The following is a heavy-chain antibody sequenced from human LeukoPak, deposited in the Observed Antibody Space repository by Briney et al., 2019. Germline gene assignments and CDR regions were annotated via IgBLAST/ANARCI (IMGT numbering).Heavy chain of an antibody. J-gene: IGHJ4*02. V-gene: IGHV3-53*01. Sequence: GGSLRLSCAASGFTVSINYMSWVRQAPGKGLEWGSIIYSAGSTYYADSVRGRFTISRDSSKNTVCLQMNSLRAEDTAVYYCASGGLGARKYYSDPFHYWGQGTLVTVSS. CDR1: GFTVSINY. CDR2: IYSAGST. CDR3: ASGGLGARKYYSDPFHY. D-gene: IGHD3-10*01.